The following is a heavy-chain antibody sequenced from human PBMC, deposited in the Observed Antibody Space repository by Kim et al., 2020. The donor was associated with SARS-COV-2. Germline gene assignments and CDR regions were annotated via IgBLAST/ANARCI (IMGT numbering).Heavy chain of an antibody. CDR3: AREIRSCSSTSCYTSYYYYGMDV. V-gene: IGHV3-21*01. Sequence: LSLTCAASGFTFSSYSMNWVRQAPGKGLEWVSSISSSSSYIYYADSVKGRFTISRDNAKNSLYLQMNSLRAEDTAVYYCAREIRSCSSTSCYTSYYYYGMDVWGQGTTVTVSS. D-gene: IGHD2-2*02. J-gene: IGHJ6*02. CDR2: ISSSSSYI. CDR1: GFTFSSYS.